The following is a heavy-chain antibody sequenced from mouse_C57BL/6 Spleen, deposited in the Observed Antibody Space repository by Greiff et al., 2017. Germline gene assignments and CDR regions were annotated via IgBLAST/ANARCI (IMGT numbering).Heavy chain of an antibody. CDR2: ISYDGSN. D-gene: IGHD2-3*01. CDR3: ARWDGPYAMDY. CDR1: GYSITSGYY. J-gene: IGHJ4*01. V-gene: IGHV3-6*01. Sequence: EVQLVESGPGLVKPSQSLSLTCSVTGYSITSGYYWNWIRQFPGNKLEWMGYISYDGSNNYNPSLKNRISITLDTSKNQFFLKLNSVTTEDTATYYCARWDGPYAMDYWGQGTSVTVSS.